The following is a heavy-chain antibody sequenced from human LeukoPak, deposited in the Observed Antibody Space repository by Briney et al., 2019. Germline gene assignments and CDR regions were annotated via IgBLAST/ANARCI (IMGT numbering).Heavy chain of an antibody. Sequence: GGSLRLSCAASGFTFYYYAMSWVRQAPGKGLEWVSTISGSGGNTYYADSVKGRFTISRDNSENTLYLQMNSLRAEDTAVYYCAKPLGYCTGGVCYSNYFDPWGQGTLVTVSS. D-gene: IGHD2-8*02. CDR1: GFTFYYYA. V-gene: IGHV3-23*01. CDR3: AKPLGYCTGGVCYSNYFDP. J-gene: IGHJ5*02. CDR2: ISGSGGNT.